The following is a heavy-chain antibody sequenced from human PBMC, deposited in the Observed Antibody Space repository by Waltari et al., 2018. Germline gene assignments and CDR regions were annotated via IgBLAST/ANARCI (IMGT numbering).Heavy chain of an antibody. CDR3: ATLNVLSAAGPGY. J-gene: IGHJ4*02. CDR2: INPNSGGT. V-gene: IGHV1-2*06. D-gene: IGHD6-13*01. Sequence: VQLVQSGAEVKKPGESLKISCKGSGYSFTNYWIGWVRQMPGKGLEWMGRINPNSGGTNYAQKFQGRVTMTRDTSISTAYMELSRLRSDDTAVYYCATLNVLSAAGPGYWGQGTLVTVSS. CDR1: GYSFTNYW.